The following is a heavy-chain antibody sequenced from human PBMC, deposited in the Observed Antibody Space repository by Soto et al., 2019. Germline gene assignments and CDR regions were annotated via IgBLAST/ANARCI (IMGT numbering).Heavy chain of an antibody. Sequence: SETLSLTCTVSGGSISSSSYYWGWIRQPPGKGLEWIGSIYYSGSTYYNPSLKSRVTISVDTSKNQFSLKLSSVTAADTAVYYCARREGYCSSTSCYAFDIWGQGTMVTVSS. CDR1: GGSISSSSYY. CDR2: IYYSGST. J-gene: IGHJ3*02. V-gene: IGHV4-39*01. D-gene: IGHD2-2*01. CDR3: ARREGYCSSTSCYAFDI.